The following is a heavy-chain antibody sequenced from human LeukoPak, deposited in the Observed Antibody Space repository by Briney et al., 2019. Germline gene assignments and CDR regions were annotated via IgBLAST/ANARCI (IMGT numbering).Heavy chain of an antibody. J-gene: IGHJ6*03. D-gene: IGHD1-26*01. CDR1: GYTFTSYY. Sequence: ASVKVSCKASGYTFTSYYMHWVRQAPGQGLEWMGIINPSGGSTSYAQKFQGRVTMTRDMSTSTVYMELSSLRSEDTAVYYCARESGSYFYYYYYMDVWGKGTTVTVSS. CDR3: ARESGSYFYYYYYMDV. CDR2: INPSGGST. V-gene: IGHV1-46*01.